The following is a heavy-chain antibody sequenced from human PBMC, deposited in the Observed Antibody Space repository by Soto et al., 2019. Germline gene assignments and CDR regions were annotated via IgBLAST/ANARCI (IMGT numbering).Heavy chain of an antibody. CDR2: INHSGST. J-gene: IGHJ6*02. D-gene: IGHD1-26*01. CDR1: GVSFSGYY. CDR3: ARDLYSGSYYYYYYYGMDV. Sequence: SETLSLTCAVYGVSFSGYYWIWIRQPPGKGLEWIGEINHSGSTNYNPSLKSRVTISVDTSKNQFSLKLSSVTAADTAVYYCARDLYSGSYYYYYYYGMDVWGQGTTVTVSS. V-gene: IGHV4-34*01.